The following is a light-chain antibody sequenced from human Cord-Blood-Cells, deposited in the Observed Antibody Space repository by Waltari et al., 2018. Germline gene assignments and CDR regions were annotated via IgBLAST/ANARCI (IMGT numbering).Light chain of an antibody. CDR3: CSYAGSYNNYV. J-gene: IGLJ1*01. CDR2: VVS. CDR1: TSDVGGYNY. V-gene: IGLV2-11*01. Sequence: SALTQPRSVSGSPGQSVTISCTGTTSDVGGYNYVPWYQQNPGKAPKLMIYVVSKRHSVVPDRFSGSKSGNTASLTISELQAEDEADYYCCSYAGSYNNYVFGTGTKVTVL.